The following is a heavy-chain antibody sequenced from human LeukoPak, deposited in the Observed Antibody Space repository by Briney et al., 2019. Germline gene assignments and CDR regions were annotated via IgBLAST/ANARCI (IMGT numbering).Heavy chain of an antibody. V-gene: IGHV1-69*06. CDR1: GYTFSSYA. D-gene: IGHD6-19*01. Sequence: SVKVSCKASGYTFSSYAISWVRQAPGQGLEWMGGIIPIFGTANYAQKFQGRVTITADKSTSTAYMELSSLRSEDTAVYYCARVRGIAVAGRPHFDYWGQGTLVTVSS. CDR2: IIPIFGTA. J-gene: IGHJ4*02. CDR3: ARVRGIAVAGRPHFDY.